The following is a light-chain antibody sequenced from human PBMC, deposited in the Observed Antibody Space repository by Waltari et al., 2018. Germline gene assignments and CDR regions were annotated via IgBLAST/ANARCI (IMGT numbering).Light chain of an antibody. CDR3: QQYYNYLYT. CDR2: KAS. J-gene: IGKJ2*01. V-gene: IGKV1-5*03. Sequence: DIQMTQSPSTLSASVGDSVTITCRASQSVNNYLAWYQQRPWKAPRLLIYKASSLEVGVPPKFSGSGSGTEFTLTITSLQPDDFATYYCQQYYNYLYTFGQGTKLEI. CDR1: QSVNNY.